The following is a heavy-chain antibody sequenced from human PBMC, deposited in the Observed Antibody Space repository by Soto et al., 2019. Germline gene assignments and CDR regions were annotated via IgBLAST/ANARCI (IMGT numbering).Heavy chain of an antibody. CDR2: IYYSGST. J-gene: IGHJ4*02. V-gene: IGHV4-39*01. D-gene: IGHD2-8*01. CDR3: ARQNLLMVDY. Sequence: SETLSLTCTVSGGSISSSSYYWGWIRQPPGKGLEWIGSIYYSGSTYYNPSLKSRVTISVDTSKNQFSLKLSSVTAADTAVYYCARQNLLMVDYWGQGTLVTVSS. CDR1: GGSISSSSYY.